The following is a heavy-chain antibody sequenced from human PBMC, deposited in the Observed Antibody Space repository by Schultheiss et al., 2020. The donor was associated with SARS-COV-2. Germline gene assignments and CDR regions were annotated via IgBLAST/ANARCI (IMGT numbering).Heavy chain of an antibody. J-gene: IGHJ3*02. CDR3: AKDLWVAARPGDAFDI. V-gene: IGHV3-23*03. CDR1: GFTFSSYA. D-gene: IGHD6-6*01. CDR2: IYSGGST. Sequence: GGSLRLSCAASGFTFSSYAMSWVRQAPGKGLEWVSVIYSGGSTYYADSVKGRFTISRDNSKNTLYLQMNSLRAEDTAVYYCAKDLWVAARPGDAFDIWGQGTMVTVSS.